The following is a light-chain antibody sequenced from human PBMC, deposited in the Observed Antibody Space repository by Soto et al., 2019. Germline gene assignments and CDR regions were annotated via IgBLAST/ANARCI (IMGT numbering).Light chain of an antibody. J-gene: IGLJ2*01. CDR2: ENN. CDR3: QSYDSRNSVV. Sequence: NFMLTQPHSVSESPGKTVTISCTGSSGSIASNYVQWYQQRPGSAPTTVIYENNQRPSGVPDRFSGSIDSSSNSASLTISGLKTEDEADYYCQSYDSRNSVVFGGGTKVTVL. CDR1: SGSIASNY. V-gene: IGLV6-57*02.